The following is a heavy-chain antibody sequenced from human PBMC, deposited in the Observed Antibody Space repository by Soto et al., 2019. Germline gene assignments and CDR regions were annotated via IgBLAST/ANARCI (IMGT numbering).Heavy chain of an antibody. CDR2: ITSDGSSI. J-gene: IGHJ4*02. V-gene: IGHV3-74*01. CDR1: GFDFSTSW. CDR3: ARDCYYTIDQ. D-gene: IGHD3-3*01. Sequence: VGSLRLSCAASGFDFSTSWMHWVRQVPGKGVVWVARITSDGSSIFYGDSVKGRFTISRDNAKNTLYLQMNTLRAEDTAIYYCARDCYYTIDQWGQGVLVTVSS.